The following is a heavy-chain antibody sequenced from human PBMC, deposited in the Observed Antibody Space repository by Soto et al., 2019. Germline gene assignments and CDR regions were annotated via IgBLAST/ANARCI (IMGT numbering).Heavy chain of an antibody. Sequence: PGGSLRLSCAASGFTFSSDAMHWVRQAPGKGLEWGAVVSYEGINKYYADSVRGRFTISRDNAKNTLYLQRNTLRVDDTTASYCARVPDLRYCGTSCYTDSWGQGTLVTVSS. CDR3: ARVPDLRYCGTSCYTDS. V-gene: IGHV3-30-3*01. CDR2: VSYEGINK. CDR1: GFTFSSDA. D-gene: IGHD2-21*01. J-gene: IGHJ4*02.